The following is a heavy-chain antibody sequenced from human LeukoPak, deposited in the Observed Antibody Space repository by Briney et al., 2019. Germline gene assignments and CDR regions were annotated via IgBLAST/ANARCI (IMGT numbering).Heavy chain of an antibody. V-gene: IGHV3-30*03. D-gene: IGHD3-3*01. Sequence: GRSLRLSCAPSGFTFSRHGMHWVRQAPGKGLEWVAIISNDGSRKYYAHSVEGRFTISRDNSKNTPYLQMDSLRAEDTAVYYCARDRAWSYFDYWGQGTLVTVSS. CDR2: ISNDGSRK. J-gene: IGHJ4*02. CDR3: ARDRAWSYFDY. CDR1: GFTFSRHG.